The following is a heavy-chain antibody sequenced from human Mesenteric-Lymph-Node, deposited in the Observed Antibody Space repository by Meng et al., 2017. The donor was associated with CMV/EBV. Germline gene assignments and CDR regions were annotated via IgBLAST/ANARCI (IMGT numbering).Heavy chain of an antibody. CDR1: GFSFMTHS. CDR2: ISYDGSNK. D-gene: IGHD3-3*01. J-gene: IGHJ6*02. CDR3: AREYYDFWSGCLDV. V-gene: IGHV3-30-3*01. Sequence: GESLKISCAASGFSFMTHSMHWVRQAPGKGLEWVAVISYDGSNKYYADSVEGRFTISRDNSKNTLYLQMNSLRAEDTAVYYCAREYYDFWSGCLDVWGQGTTVTVSS.